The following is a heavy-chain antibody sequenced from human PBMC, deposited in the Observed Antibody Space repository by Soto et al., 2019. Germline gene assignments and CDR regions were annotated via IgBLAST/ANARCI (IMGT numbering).Heavy chain of an antibody. D-gene: IGHD3-3*01. CDR3: ATGIRTIFGVATPDY. V-gene: IGHV1-24*01. Sequence: ASVNVSWKVSGYTLSELSMHLGRQAPGKGLEWMGGFDPEDGETIYAQKFQGRVTMTEDTSTDTAYMELSSLRSEDTAVYYCATGIRTIFGVATPDYWGQGTLVTVPS. CDR1: GYTLSELS. CDR2: FDPEDGET. J-gene: IGHJ4*02.